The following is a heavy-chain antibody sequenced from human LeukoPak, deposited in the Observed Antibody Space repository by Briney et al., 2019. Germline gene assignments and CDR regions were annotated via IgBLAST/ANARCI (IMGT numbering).Heavy chain of an antibody. Sequence: PGGSLRLSCAASGFTFSSYGLHWVRHAPDKGLEWVAFISYDGSNKFYGDSVKGRFTISRDNSKNTLYLQMNSLRTEDTAVYYCAKDLFYYDKGGFDYWGQGTLVTVSS. CDR1: GFTFSSYG. V-gene: IGHV3-30*18. CDR3: AKDLFYYDKGGFDY. D-gene: IGHD3-22*01. CDR2: ISYDGSNK. J-gene: IGHJ4*02.